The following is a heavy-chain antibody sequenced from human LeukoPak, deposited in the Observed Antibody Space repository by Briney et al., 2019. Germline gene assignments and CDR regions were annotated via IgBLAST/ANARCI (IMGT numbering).Heavy chain of an antibody. CDR3: ARDRKAVTGALDY. D-gene: IGHD6-19*01. CDR2: ISYDGSNK. Sequence: PGGPLRLSCAASGFTFNNYAMHWVRQAPGKGLEWVAVISYDGSNKYQADSVKGRFSISRDNSKNTLYLQMNSLRVEDMAVYYCARDRKAVTGALDYWGQGTLVTVSS. CDR1: GFTFNNYA. J-gene: IGHJ4*02. V-gene: IGHV3-30*04.